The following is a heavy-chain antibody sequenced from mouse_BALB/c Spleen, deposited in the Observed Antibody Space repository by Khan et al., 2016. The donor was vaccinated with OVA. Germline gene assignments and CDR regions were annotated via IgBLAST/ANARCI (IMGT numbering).Heavy chain of an antibody. J-gene: IGHJ1*01. CDR1: GFSLTSYG. CDR2: IWSDGHT. D-gene: IGHD2-1*01. V-gene: IGHV2-6-1*01. CDR3: ARHGYYGNYGPYFDV. Sequence: QVQLKESGPDLVAPSQSLSITCTISGFSLTSYGVHWVRQPPGKGLEWLVVIWSDGHTTYNSALKSRLSISKDNSKSQVFLKMNSLQTEDTAMYYCARHGYYGNYGPYFDVWGAGTTVTVSS.